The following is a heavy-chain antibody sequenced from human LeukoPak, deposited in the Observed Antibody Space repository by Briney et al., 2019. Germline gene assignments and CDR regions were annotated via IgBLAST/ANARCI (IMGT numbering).Heavy chain of an antibody. J-gene: IGHJ4*02. D-gene: IGHD6-19*01. CDR3: ASSIAVAGRNFDY. CDR2: ISSSGGTT. CDR1: GFTFSSYE. V-gene: IGHV3-48*03. Sequence: GGSLRLTCAASGFTFSSYEMNWVRQAPGKGLEWVSYISSSGGTTYYADSVKGRYTISRDNAKNSLYLQMDSLRVEDTAVYYCASSIAVAGRNFDYWGQGTLVTVSS.